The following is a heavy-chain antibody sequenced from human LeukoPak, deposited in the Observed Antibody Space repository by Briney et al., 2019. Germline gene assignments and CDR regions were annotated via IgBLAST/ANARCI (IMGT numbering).Heavy chain of an antibody. CDR2: IYYSGST. D-gene: IGHD6-13*01. Sequence: SETLSLTCTVSGGSISSGVYYWSWIRQHPGKGLEWIGYIYYSGSTYYNPSLKSRVTISVDTSKNQFSLKLSSVTAADTAVYYCARGITPAYSSSLTYGWFDPWGQGTLVTVSS. J-gene: IGHJ5*02. CDR1: GGSISSGVYY. V-gene: IGHV4-31*03. CDR3: ARGITPAYSSSLTYGWFDP.